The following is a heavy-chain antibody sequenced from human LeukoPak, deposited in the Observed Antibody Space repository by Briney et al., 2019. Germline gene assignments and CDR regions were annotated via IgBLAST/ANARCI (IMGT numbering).Heavy chain of an antibody. V-gene: IGHV4-59*12. CDR3: ARVAAKTVDY. CDR2: IYYSGST. CDR1: GGSISSYY. J-gene: IGHJ4*02. Sequence: SETLSLTCTVSGGSISSYYWSWIRQPPGKGLEWIGYIYYSGSTNYNPSLKSRVTISVDTSKNQLSLKLTSVTAADTAVYYCARVAAKTVDYWGQGTLVTVSS. D-gene: IGHD6-19*01.